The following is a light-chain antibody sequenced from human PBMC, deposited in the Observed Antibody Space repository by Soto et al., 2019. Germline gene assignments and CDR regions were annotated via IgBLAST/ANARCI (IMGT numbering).Light chain of an antibody. J-gene: IGKJ5*01. CDR3: QQSYRTPPIT. Sequence: DIQMTQSPSFLSASVGDRVTITCRASQSISSYLNWYQQKPGKAPKLLIYAASSLQSGVPSRFSGSGSGTDFTLTISSLQPEDFATYYCQQSYRTPPITFGQGTRLESK. V-gene: IGKV1-39*01. CDR2: AAS. CDR1: QSISSY.